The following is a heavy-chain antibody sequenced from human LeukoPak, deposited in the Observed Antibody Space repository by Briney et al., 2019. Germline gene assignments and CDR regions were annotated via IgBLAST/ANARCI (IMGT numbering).Heavy chain of an antibody. CDR3: ARGATGTTALVDY. J-gene: IGHJ4*02. D-gene: IGHD1-1*01. CDR1: GFTFSSHS. V-gene: IGHV3-21*01. CDR2: ISSSSSYI. Sequence: GGSLRLSCAASGFTFSSHSMNWVRQAPGKGLEWVSSISSSSSYIYYADSVKGRFTISRDNAKNSLYLQMNSLRAEDTAVYYCARGATGTTALVDYWGQGTLVTVSS.